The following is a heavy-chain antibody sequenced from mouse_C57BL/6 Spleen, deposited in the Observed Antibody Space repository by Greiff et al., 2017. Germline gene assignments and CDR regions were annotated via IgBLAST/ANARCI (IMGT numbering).Heavy chain of an antibody. Sequence: QVQLKESDAELVKPGASVKISCKVSGYTFTDHTIHWMKQRPEQGLEWIGYIYPRDGSTKYNEKFKGKATLTADKSSSTAYMQPNSLTSEDSAVYFCAREGALPNWPYAMDYWGQGTSVTVSS. CDR3: AREGALPNWPYAMDY. CDR1: GYTFTDHT. V-gene: IGHV1-78*01. CDR2: IYPRDGST. J-gene: IGHJ4*01. D-gene: IGHD4-1*01.